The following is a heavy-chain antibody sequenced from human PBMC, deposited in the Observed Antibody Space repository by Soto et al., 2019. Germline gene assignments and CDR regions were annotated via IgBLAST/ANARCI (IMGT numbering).Heavy chain of an antibody. CDR1: GYTFTTYG. J-gene: IGHJ6*02. D-gene: IGHD6-6*01. CDR3: ARDRPTSSIRARDYYYAMDV. Sequence: ASVKVSCKASGYTFTTYGISWVRQAPGEGLEWMGWINTHNGNTNYAQKLQGRVTMTTDTSTATAYMELRSLRSDDTAVYYCARDRPTSSIRARDYYYAMDVWGQGTTVTVSS. CDR2: INTHNGNT. V-gene: IGHV1-18*01.